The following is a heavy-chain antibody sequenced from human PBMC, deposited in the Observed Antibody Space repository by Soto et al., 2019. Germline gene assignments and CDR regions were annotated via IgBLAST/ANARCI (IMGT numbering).Heavy chain of an antibody. J-gene: IGHJ6*02. CDR1: GFTFSSYG. D-gene: IGHD1-1*01. V-gene: IGHV3-30*18. CDR2: ISYDGNTK. Sequence: QVQLVESGGGVVQPGRSLRLSCASSGFTFSSYGMNWVRQAPGKGLEWVAVISYDGNTKFYADSVKGRFTVSRDNSNNTLYLEISSLTDEDTAVYYGEKKQLTGRYQSRVDVWGPGAPVIVSS. CDR3: EKKQLTGRYQSRVDV.